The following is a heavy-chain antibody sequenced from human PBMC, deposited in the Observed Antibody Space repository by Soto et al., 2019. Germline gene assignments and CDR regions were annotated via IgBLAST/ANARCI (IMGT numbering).Heavy chain of an antibody. CDR1: GGTFSSYA. Sequence: QVQLVQSGAEVKKPGSSVKVSCKASGGTFSSYAISWVRQAPGQGLEWMGGIIPIFGTANYAQKFQGRVTITADESTRTAYMELSSLRSEDTAVYYCARLARDFWSGYWYGMDVWGQGTTVTVSS. CDR3: ARLARDFWSGYWYGMDV. CDR2: IIPIFGTA. D-gene: IGHD3-3*01. V-gene: IGHV1-69*12. J-gene: IGHJ6*02.